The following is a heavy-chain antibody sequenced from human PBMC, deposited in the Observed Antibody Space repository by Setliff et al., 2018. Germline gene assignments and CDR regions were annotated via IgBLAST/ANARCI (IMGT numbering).Heavy chain of an antibody. J-gene: IGHJ6*03. CDR2: TIPLFGTT. D-gene: IGHD5-18*01. CDR3: AREGVDTRPSTDYRYYMDV. CDR1: GGTFSNYG. V-gene: IGHV1-69*05. Sequence: ASVKVSCKASGGTFSNYGVSWVRQAPGQGLEWMGGTIPLFGTTDYAQKFHGRVTIITDESTSTAYMELSSLTSDDTAVYYCAREGVDTRPSTDYRYYMDVWGQGTTVTVSS.